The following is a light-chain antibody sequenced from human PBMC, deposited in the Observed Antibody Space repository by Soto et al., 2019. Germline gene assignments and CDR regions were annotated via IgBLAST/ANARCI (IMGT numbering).Light chain of an antibody. J-gene: IGKJ1*01. CDR3: MQSKQIPFT. CDR1: QSLLKSNGYNR. Sequence: DIGVTQSPLSLPVTPGEAASIYCRSSQSLLKSNGYNRLDWYLQKPGQSPQLLIYLGSNRASGVPDRFSGSGSGTDFTLKISRVEPEDVVVYYCMQSKQIPFTFGEGTKVEMK. V-gene: IGKV2-28*01. CDR2: LGS.